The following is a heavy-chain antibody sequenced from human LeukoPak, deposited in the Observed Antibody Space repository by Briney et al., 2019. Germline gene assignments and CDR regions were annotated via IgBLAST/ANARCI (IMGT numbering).Heavy chain of an antibody. Sequence: SETLSLTCTVSGGSISSYYWSWIRQPAGKGLEWIGRIYTSGSTNYNPSLKSRVTMSVDTSKNQFSLRLSSVTAADTAVYYCARDRYSLGLGGNSYEDYYGMDVWGQGTTVTVSS. J-gene: IGHJ6*02. CDR3: ARDRYSLGLGGNSYEDYYGMDV. CDR2: IYTSGST. D-gene: IGHD4-23*01. CDR1: GGSISSYY. V-gene: IGHV4-4*07.